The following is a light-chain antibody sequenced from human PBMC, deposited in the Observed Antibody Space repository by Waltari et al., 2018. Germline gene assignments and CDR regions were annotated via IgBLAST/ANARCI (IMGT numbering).Light chain of an antibody. V-gene: IGKV3-20*01. J-gene: IGKJ1*01. Sequence: EIVLTPSPGTLPLFPGERATLSCRASQSVSRSLAWYQQKPGQAPRLLIYGASSRATGVPDRFSGSGSGTDFSLTISRLEPEDFAVYYCQHYVRLPVTFGQGTKVEIK. CDR3: QHYVRLPVT. CDR2: GAS. CDR1: QSVSRS.